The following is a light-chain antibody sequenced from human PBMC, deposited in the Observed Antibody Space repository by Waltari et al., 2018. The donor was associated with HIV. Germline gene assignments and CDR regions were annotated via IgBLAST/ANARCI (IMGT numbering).Light chain of an antibody. CDR1: ISNIGTNS. CDR2: SDS. J-gene: IGLJ3*02. CDR3: AARDDILSGSWV. Sequence: HSVLTQAPSASGTLGQRVTISCSGSISNIGTNSVSWFQQLPGMSPRLIIFSDSRRPSGVPDRVSASKSGTSASLAIDGLESGDEADYYCAARDDILSGSWVFGGGT. V-gene: IGLV1-44*01.